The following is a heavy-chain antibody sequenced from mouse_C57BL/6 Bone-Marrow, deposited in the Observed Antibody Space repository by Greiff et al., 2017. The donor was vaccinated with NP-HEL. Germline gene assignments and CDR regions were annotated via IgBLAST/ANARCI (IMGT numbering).Heavy chain of an antibody. D-gene: IGHD1-1*01. Sequence: EVPLVESGAELVRPGASVKLSCTASGFNIKDDYMHWVKQRPEQGLEWIGWIDPENGDTEYASKFQGKATITADTSSNTAYLQLSSLTSEDTAVYYCTSRFTTVVATDYWGQGTTLTVSS. CDR3: TSRFTTVVATDY. CDR1: GFNIKDDY. J-gene: IGHJ2*01. CDR2: IDPENGDT. V-gene: IGHV14-4*01.